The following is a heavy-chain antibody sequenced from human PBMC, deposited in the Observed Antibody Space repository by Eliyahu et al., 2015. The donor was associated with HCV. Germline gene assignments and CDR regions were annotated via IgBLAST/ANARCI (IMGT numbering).Heavy chain of an antibody. CDR1: GFXFSSYW. J-gene: IGHJ4*02. CDR3: AREADIAVGYFDY. CDR2: IKQDGSEK. Sequence: EVQLVESGGGLVQPGGSLRLSCAASGFXFSSYWMSWVRQAPGKGPEWVANIKQDGSEKYYVDSVKGRFTISRDNAKNSLYLQMNSLRAEDTAVYYCAREADIAVGYFDYWGQGTLVTVSS. V-gene: IGHV3-7*01. D-gene: IGHD6-19*01.